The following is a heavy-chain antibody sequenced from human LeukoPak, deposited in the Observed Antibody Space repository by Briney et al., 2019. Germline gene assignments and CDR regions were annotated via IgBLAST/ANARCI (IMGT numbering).Heavy chain of an antibody. CDR3: ARAPTSVTTVFDY. Sequence: SVKVSCKASGGTFSSYAISWVRQAPGQGLEWMGGIIPIFGTANYAQKFQGRVTITADESTSTAYMELSSLRSEDTAVYYCARAPTSVTTVFDYWGQGTLVTVSS. J-gene: IGHJ4*02. CDR2: IIPIFGTA. V-gene: IGHV1-69*13. CDR1: GGTFSSYA. D-gene: IGHD4-17*01.